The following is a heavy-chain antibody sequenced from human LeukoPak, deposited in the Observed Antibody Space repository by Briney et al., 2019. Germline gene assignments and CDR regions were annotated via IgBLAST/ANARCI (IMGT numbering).Heavy chain of an antibody. CDR1: GFTFSSYS. V-gene: IGHV3-48*01. CDR3: ARALGYCSSTICYRFDY. J-gene: IGHJ4*02. CDR2: ISSSSTTI. D-gene: IGHD2-2*01. Sequence: PGGSLRLSCAASGFTFSSYSMIWVRQAPGKGLERVSYISSSSTTIYYADSVKGRLTISRDNAKNSLYLQMNSLRAEDTAVYYCARALGYCSSTICYRFDYWGQGTLVTVSS.